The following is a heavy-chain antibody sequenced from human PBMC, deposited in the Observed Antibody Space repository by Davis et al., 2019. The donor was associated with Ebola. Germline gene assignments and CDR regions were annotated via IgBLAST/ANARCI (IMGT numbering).Heavy chain of an antibody. CDR2: ISSSSSYI. Sequence: GESLKISCAASGFTFSSYSMNWVRQAPGKGLEWVSSISSSSSYIYYADSVKGRFTISRDNAKNSLYLQMNSLRDEDTAVYYCARDLSTVTTNWFDPWGQGTLVTVSS. D-gene: IGHD4-17*01. CDR1: GFTFSSYS. V-gene: IGHV3-21*01. J-gene: IGHJ5*02. CDR3: ARDLSTVTTNWFDP.